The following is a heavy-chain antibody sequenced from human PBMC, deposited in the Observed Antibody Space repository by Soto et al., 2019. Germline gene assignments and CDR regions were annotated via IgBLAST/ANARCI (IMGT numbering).Heavy chain of an antibody. CDR1: GGTFSSYA. V-gene: IGHV1-69*13. CDR3: ARGTYYYDSSGYS. D-gene: IGHD3-22*01. CDR2: IIPIFGTA. J-gene: IGHJ5*02. Sequence: ASVKVSCKASGGTFSSYAISWVRQAPGQGLEWMGGIIPIFGTANYAQKSQGRVTITADESTSTAYMELSSLRSEDTAVYYCARGTYYYDSSGYSWGQGTLVTVSS.